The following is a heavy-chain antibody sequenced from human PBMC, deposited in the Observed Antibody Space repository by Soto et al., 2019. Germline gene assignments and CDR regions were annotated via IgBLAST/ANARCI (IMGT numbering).Heavy chain of an antibody. CDR2: ISSSGSTI. CDR3: ARVVCSGGSCYSIAFDI. V-gene: IGHV3-11*01. D-gene: IGHD2-15*01. J-gene: IGHJ3*02. CDR1: GFTFSDYY. Sequence: GGSLRLSCAASGFTFSDYYMSWIRQAPGKGLEWVSYISSSGSTIYYADSEKGRFTISRDNAKNSLYLQMNSLRAEDTAVYYCARVVCSGGSCYSIAFDIWGQGTMVTVSS.